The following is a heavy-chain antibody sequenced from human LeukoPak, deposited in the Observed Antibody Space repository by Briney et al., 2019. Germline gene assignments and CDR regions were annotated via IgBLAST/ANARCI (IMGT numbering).Heavy chain of an antibody. D-gene: IGHD3-10*01. Sequence: TSETLSLTCTVSGGSISSSSYYWGWHRQPPGQGLEWIVSNDYSGSTYYNTSHKSRVTISVDRSKTQFSLTLSSVTAADTAVYYCATDPITMVRGVLWKGDAFDIWGQGTMVTVSS. V-gene: IGHV4-39*01. J-gene: IGHJ3*02. CDR3: ATDPITMVRGVLWKGDAFDI. CDR2: NDYSGST. CDR1: GGSISSSSYY.